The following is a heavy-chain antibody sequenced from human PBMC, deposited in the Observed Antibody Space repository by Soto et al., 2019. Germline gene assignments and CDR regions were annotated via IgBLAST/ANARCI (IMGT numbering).Heavy chain of an antibody. J-gene: IGHJ4*02. CDR1: GASINDYY. V-gene: IGHV4-59*12. CDR3: ACHPGVTY. Sequence: PSETLSLTCTVSGASINDYYWSWIRQPPGKGLEWIGFVYYSGSTTYNPSLKSRVTISVDTSKNQFSLKLNSVTAADTAVYYCACHPGVTYCGPVSLVTDSS. CDR2: VYYSGST. D-gene: IGHD3-10*01.